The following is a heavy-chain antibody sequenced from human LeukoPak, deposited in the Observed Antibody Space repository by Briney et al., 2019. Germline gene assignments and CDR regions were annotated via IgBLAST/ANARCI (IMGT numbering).Heavy chain of an antibody. J-gene: IGHJ6*02. CDR1: GGSISSGGYS. CDR2: IYHSGST. D-gene: IGHD3-3*01. Sequence: SQTLSLTSAVSGGSISSGGYSWSWIRQPPGKGLEWIGYIYHSGSTYYNPSLKSRVTISVDRSKNQFSLKLSSVTAADTAVYYCARTDDYYYGMDVWGQGTTVTVPS. V-gene: IGHV4-30-2*01. CDR3: ARTDDYYYGMDV.